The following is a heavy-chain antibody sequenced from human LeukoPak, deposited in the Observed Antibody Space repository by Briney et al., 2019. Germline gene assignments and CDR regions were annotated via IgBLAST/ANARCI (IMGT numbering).Heavy chain of an antibody. Sequence: ASVKVSCKVSGYTLTELSMHWVRQAPGKGLEWMGGFDPEDGETIYAQKFQGRVTMTEDTSTDTAYMELSSLRSEDTAVYYCATHPPENLGIPSLAHGMDVWGKGTTVTVSS. D-gene: IGHD7-27*01. J-gene: IGHJ6*04. CDR1: GYTLTELS. CDR2: FDPEDGET. CDR3: ATHPPENLGIPSLAHGMDV. V-gene: IGHV1-24*01.